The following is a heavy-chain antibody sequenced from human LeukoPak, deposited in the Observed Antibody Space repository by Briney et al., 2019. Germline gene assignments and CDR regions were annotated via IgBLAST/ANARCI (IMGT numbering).Heavy chain of an antibody. J-gene: IGHJ5*02. CDR1: GGSISSYY. D-gene: IGHD3-3*02. CDR3: ARVTASIPTNWFDP. Sequence: PSETLSLTCTVSGGSISSYYWSWIRQPPGKGLEWIGYIYYSRSTNYNPSLKSRVTISVDTSKNQFSLKLSSVTAADTAVYYCARVTASIPTNWFDPWGQGTLVTVSS. CDR2: IYYSRST. V-gene: IGHV4-59*01.